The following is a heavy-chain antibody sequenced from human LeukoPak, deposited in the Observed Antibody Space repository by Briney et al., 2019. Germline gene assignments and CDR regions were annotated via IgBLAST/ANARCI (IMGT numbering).Heavy chain of an antibody. CDR1: GGSVSSGSYY. CDR2: IYHSGST. CDR3: ARDVGATPSWFDP. V-gene: IGHV4-61*01. J-gene: IGHJ5*02. D-gene: IGHD1-26*01. Sequence: PSETLSLTCTVSGGSVSSGSYYWSWIRQPPGKGLEWIGYIYHSGSTNYNPSLKSRVTISVDTSKNQFSLKLSSVTAADMAVYYCARDVGATPSWFDPWGQGTLVTVSS.